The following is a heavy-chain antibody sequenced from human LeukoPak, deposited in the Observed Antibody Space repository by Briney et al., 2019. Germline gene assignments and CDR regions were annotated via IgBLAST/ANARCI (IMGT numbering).Heavy chain of an antibody. D-gene: IGHD1-26*01. Sequence: GGSLRLSCAASGFTVSNNYMSWVRQAPGKGLEWASVIYSGGSTYYADSVKGRFTISRDNAKNSLYLQMDSLRAEDTAVYYCARDYRHGSYFDYWGQGILVTVSS. V-gene: IGHV3-53*01. CDR2: IYSGGST. J-gene: IGHJ4*02. CDR3: ARDYRHGSYFDY. CDR1: GFTVSNNY.